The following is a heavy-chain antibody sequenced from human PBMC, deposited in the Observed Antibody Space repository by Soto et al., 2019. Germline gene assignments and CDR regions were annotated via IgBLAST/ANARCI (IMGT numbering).Heavy chain of an antibody. D-gene: IGHD6-13*01. CDR2: IWYDGSNK. Sequence: PGGSLRLSCAASGFTFSSYGMHWVRQAPGKGLEWVAVIWYDGSNKYYADSVKGRFTISRDNSKNTLYLQMNSLRAEDTAVYYCARDFYSSSWSNYPTPNWFDPWGQGTLVTVSS. V-gene: IGHV3-33*01. J-gene: IGHJ5*02. CDR1: GFTFSSYG. CDR3: ARDFYSSSWSNYPTPNWFDP.